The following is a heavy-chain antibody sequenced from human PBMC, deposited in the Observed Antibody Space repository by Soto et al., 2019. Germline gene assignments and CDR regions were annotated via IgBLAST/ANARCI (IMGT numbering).Heavy chain of an antibody. Sequence: QVQLVQSGAEVKMPGASVKVSCKASGYTFTSHDINWVRQATGQGLEGMGWMNPNSGNTGYGQKFQGRITMTRNTSTTTAYMELSSLKSDDTAVYYCARGRYAIPGAVIIGELDHWGQGSLVIVSS. CDR2: MNPNSGNT. CDR1: GYTFTSHD. D-gene: IGHD3-10*01. CDR3: ARGRYAIPGAVIIGELDH. V-gene: IGHV1-8*01. J-gene: IGHJ4*02.